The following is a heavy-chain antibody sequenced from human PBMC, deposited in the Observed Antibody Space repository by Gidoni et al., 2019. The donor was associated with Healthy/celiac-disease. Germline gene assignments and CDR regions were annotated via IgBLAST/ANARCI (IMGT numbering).Heavy chain of an antibody. D-gene: IGHD2-2*01. CDR3: ARESVPATASWFDP. J-gene: IGHJ5*02. CDR1: GGSISSGSYY. Sequence: QVQLQESGPGLVKPSQTLSLTCTVSGGSISSGSYYWSWIRQPAGKGLEWIGRIYTSGSTNYNPSLKSRVTISVDTSKNQFSLKLSSVTAADTAVYYCARESVPATASWFDPWGQGTLVTVSS. V-gene: IGHV4-61*02. CDR2: IYTSGST.